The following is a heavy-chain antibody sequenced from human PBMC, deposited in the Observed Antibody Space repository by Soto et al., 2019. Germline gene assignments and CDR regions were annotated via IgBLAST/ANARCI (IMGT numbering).Heavy chain of an antibody. D-gene: IGHD3-3*02. CDR1: GFSFSDAW. Sequence: GGSLRLSCAASGFSFSDAWINWVRQAPGKGLEWVGRIKSKADGGTTDFAAPMKGRFAVSRDDSKNLAYLQIYSLKTEDTAVYYCSTDSHFTRILVRLDYWGHGTLVTVSS. CDR3: STDSHFTRILVRLDY. J-gene: IGHJ4*01. V-gene: IGHV3-15*07. CDR2: IKSKADGGTT.